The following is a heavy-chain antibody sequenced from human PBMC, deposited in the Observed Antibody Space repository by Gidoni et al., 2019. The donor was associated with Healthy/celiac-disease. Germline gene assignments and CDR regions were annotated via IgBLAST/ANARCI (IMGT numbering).Heavy chain of an antibody. V-gene: IGHV1-18*04. Sequence: QVQLVQSGAEVKKHGASVKVSCKASGYTFTSSGITWVREAPGQGLEWMGWISAYNGNTNYAQKLQGRVTMTTDTSTSTAYMELRSLRSDDTAVYYCARDSDYVGGYYYDSSGYREIIDYWGQGTLVTVSS. CDR2: ISAYNGNT. D-gene: IGHD3-22*01. CDR3: ARDSDYVGGYYYDSSGYREIIDY. CDR1: GYTFTSSG. J-gene: IGHJ4*02.